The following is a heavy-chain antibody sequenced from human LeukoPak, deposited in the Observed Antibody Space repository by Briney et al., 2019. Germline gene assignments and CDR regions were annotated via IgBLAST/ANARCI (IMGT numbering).Heavy chain of an antibody. CDR3: ARSHCSGGSCYFYYFDY. CDR2: ISSTSSTI. D-gene: IGHD2-15*01. J-gene: IGHJ4*02. V-gene: IGHV3-48*01. Sequence: GGSLRLSCAASGFTFRSFGMNWVRQAPGKGLEWVSYISSTSSTIYYADSVKGRSTISRDNAKNSLYLQMSSLRAEDTAVYYCARSHCSGGSCYFYYFDYWGQGTLVTVSS. CDR1: GFTFRSFG.